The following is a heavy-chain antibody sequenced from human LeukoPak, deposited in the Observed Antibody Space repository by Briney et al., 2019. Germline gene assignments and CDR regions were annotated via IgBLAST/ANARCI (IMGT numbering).Heavy chain of an antibody. CDR1: GGSFSSYY. CDR2: INHSGNT. D-gene: IGHD2-15*01. CDR3: ARLRCDSCYPNWFDP. V-gene: IGHV4-34*01. Sequence: SETLSLTCAVYGGSFSSYYWSWVRQPPGKGLEWIGEINHSGNTNYNPSLKSRVTISVDTSKNQFSLKLTSVTAADTAVYYCARLRCDSCYPNWFDPWGQGTLVIVSS. J-gene: IGHJ5*02.